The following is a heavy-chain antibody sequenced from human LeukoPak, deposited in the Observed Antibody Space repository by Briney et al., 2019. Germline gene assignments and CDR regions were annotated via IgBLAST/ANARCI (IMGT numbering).Heavy chain of an antibody. D-gene: IGHD3-22*01. CDR2: ISGSGGST. CDR1: GFTFSSYA. V-gene: IGHV3-23*01. J-gene: IGHJ6*03. Sequence: PGGSLRISCAASGFTFSSYAMSWVRQAPRKGLELVSAISGSGGSTYYADSVKGRFTISRDNYKNTLYLQMNSLRAEDTAVYYCAKVMRITIIGYYYYYMVVWGKGGTVTVSS. CDR3: AKVMRITIIGYYYYYMVV.